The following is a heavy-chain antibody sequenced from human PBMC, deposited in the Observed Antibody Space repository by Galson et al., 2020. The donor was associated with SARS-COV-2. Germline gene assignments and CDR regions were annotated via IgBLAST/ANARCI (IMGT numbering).Heavy chain of an antibody. V-gene: IGHV3-30*04. CDR1: GFTFSSYA. Sequence: GESLKISCAASGFTFSSYAMHWVRQAPGKGLEWVAVISYDGSNKYYADSVKGRFTISRDNSKNTLYLQMNSLRAEDTAVYYCAREPAWDGGEVDYWGQGTLVTVSS. J-gene: IGHJ4*02. CDR3: AREPAWDGGEVDY. D-gene: IGHD3-3*01. CDR2: ISYDGSNK.